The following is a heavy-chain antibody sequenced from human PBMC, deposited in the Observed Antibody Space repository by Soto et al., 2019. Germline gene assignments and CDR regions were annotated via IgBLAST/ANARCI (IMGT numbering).Heavy chain of an antibody. Sequence: GGSLSLSCTASGFTFSSDGMHWVRQAPGKGLEWVAVISYDGSKKYYADSAKNRFTIFRDNSKNTQYLQMNSLRAEDTTVYYYSKGVRSSRGDGYLAYWGQGTLVTVSS. V-gene: IGHV3-30*18. J-gene: IGHJ4*02. CDR1: GFTFSSDG. CDR2: ISYDGSKK. D-gene: IGHD6-13*01. CDR3: SKGVRSSRGDGYLAY.